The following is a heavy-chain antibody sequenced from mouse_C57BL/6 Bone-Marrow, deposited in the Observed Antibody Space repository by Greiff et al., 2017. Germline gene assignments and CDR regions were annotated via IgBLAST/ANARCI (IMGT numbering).Heavy chain of an antibody. J-gene: IGHJ3*01. CDR3: ARPEGAPYGSSPWFAY. CDR1: GYTFTSYW. CDR2: INPSNGGT. V-gene: IGHV1-53*01. Sequence: QVQLQQPGTELVKPGASVKLSCKASGYTFTSYWMHWVKQRPGQGLEWIGNINPSNGGTNYNEKFKSKATLTVDKSSSTAYMQLSSLTSEDSAVYYCARPEGAPYGSSPWFAYWGQGTLVTVSA. D-gene: IGHD1-1*01.